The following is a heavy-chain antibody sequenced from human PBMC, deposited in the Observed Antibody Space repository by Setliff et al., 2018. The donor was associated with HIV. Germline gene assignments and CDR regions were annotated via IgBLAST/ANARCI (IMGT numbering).Heavy chain of an antibody. Sequence: GGSLRLSCAASGFTFSNYAMSWVHQAPGEGLEWVSAILSTGERTFYADSVKGRFTISRDNSKNTVYLQMNSLRAEYTAEYYCAKELAASGLGYFDSWGRGILVTVSS. CDR1: GFTFSNYA. D-gene: IGHD3-22*01. CDR2: ILSTGERT. J-gene: IGHJ4*02. CDR3: AKELAASGLGYFDS. V-gene: IGHV3-23*01.